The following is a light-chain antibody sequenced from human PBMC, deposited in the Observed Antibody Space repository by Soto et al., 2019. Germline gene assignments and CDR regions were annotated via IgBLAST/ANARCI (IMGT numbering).Light chain of an antibody. J-gene: IGKJ1*01. CDR1: QTISSW. Sequence: DIQMTQSPSALSASVGDRVTITCRASQTISSWLAWYQQKPGEATRLLIYQASSLETEVPSRFSGSGSGTEFTLTISSLQPGDFATYYCQQYNSYSLTFGQGTKVDIK. CDR2: QAS. V-gene: IGKV1-5*03. CDR3: QQYNSYSLT.